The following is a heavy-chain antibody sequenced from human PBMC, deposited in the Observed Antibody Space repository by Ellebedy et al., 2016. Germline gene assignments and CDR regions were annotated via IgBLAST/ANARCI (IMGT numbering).Heavy chain of an antibody. CDR3: ARDLKGFTSGWYYFDY. CDR1: GFTFRNFA. D-gene: IGHD6-19*01. Sequence: GESLKISXAASGFTFRNFATGWVRQAPGKGLEWVSMISASASTTHYADSVKGRFTISRDNSKNTLFLQMDSLTAADTTLYYCARDLKGFTSGWYYFDYWGQGALVSVSS. J-gene: IGHJ4*02. CDR2: ISASASTT. V-gene: IGHV3-23*01.